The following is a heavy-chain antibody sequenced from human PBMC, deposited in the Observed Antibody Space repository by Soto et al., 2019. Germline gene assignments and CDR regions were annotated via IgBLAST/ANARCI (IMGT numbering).Heavy chain of an antibody. D-gene: IGHD1-7*01. CDR2: ISYDGSNK. CDR3: AKMELRVFDY. CDR1: GFTFSSYG. Sequence: RGGSLRLSCAASGFTFSSYGMHWVRQAPGKGLEWVAVISYDGSNKYYADSVKGRFTISRDNSKNTLYLQMNSLRAEDTAVYYCAKMELRVFDYWGQGTLVTVSS. J-gene: IGHJ4*02. V-gene: IGHV3-30*18.